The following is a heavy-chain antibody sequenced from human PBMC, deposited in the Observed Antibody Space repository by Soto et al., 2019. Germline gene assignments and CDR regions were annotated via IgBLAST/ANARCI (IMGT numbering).Heavy chain of an antibody. CDR1: GASISSSSYY. CDR2: IYYSGST. D-gene: IGHD3-10*01. J-gene: IGHJ5*02. V-gene: IGHV4-39*01. CDR3: ARVISILRGVIQNWFGP. Sequence: PSETLSLTCTVSGASISSSSYYWGWIRQPPGKGLEWIGTIYYSGSTYYNPSLKSRVTISVDTSKNQFSLKLSSVTAADTAVYYCARVISILRGVIQNWFGPWGQGTLVTVSS.